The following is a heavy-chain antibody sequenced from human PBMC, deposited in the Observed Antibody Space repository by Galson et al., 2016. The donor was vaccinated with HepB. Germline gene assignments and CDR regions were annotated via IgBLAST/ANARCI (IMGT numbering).Heavy chain of an antibody. CDR3: AKVPYYNYWYFDL. CDR1: GFTFSSSA. Sequence: SLRLSCAASGFTFSSSAMSWVRQAPGKGLEWVSTISGSGGNTYYADSVKGRFTISRYNSKNTLSLQMNSLRAEDTAIYYCAKVPYYNYWYFDLWGRGTLVTVSS. D-gene: IGHD3-22*01. CDR2: ISGSGGNT. V-gene: IGHV3-23*01. J-gene: IGHJ2*01.